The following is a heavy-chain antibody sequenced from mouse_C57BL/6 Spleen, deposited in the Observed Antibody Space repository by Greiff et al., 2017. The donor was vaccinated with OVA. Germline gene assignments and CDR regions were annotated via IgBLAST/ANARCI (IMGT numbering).Heavy chain of an antibody. J-gene: IGHJ4*01. Sequence: EVQLVESGGGLVKPGGSLKLSCAASGFTFSDYGMHWVRQAPEKGLEWVAYISSGSSTIYYADTVKGRFTISRDNAKNTLLLQMTSLRSEDTAMYYCARPETGAMDYWGQGTSVTVSS. CDR2: ISSGSSTI. CDR1: GFTFSDYG. V-gene: IGHV5-17*01. CDR3: ARPETGAMDY.